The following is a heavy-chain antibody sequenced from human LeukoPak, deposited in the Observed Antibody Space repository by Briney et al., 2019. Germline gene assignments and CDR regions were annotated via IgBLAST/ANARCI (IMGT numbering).Heavy chain of an antibody. Sequence: ASVKVSCKASGGTFNSYAISWVRQAPGQGLEWMGRIIPILGIANYAQKFQGRVTITADKSTSTAYMELSSLRSEDTAVYYCARLGGWDQDYWGQGTLVTVSS. J-gene: IGHJ4*02. CDR1: GGTFNSYA. D-gene: IGHD6-19*01. V-gene: IGHV1-69*04. CDR2: IIPILGIA. CDR3: ARLGGWDQDY.